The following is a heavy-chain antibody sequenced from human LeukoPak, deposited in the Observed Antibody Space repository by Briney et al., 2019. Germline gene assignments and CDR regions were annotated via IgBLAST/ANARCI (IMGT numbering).Heavy chain of an antibody. CDR1: GGSFSGYY. CDR2: INHSGST. V-gene: IGHV4-34*01. J-gene: IGHJ4*02. Sequence: SETLSLTCAVYGGSFSGYYWSWIRQPPGKGLEWIGEINHSGSTNYNPSLKSRVTISVDTSKNQFSLKLSSVTAADTAVYYCARDLSQWLGPGLLHYWGQGTLVTVSS. D-gene: IGHD6-19*01. CDR3: ARDLSQWLGPGLLHY.